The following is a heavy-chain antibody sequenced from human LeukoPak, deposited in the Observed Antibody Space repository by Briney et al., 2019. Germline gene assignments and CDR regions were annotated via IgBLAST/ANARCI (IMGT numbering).Heavy chain of an antibody. Sequence: SGPTLVNPTQTLTLTCTFSGFSLSTRGVGVGWIRQPPGKALEWLALIYWDDDKRYSPSLKSRLTITKDTSKNQVVLKMTNIDPVDTATYYCAHRRFQVGAKGPALSGGLDFDYWGQGTLVTVSS. CDR1: GFSLSTRGVG. CDR2: IYWDDDK. D-gene: IGHD1-26*01. J-gene: IGHJ4*02. CDR3: AHRRFQVGAKGPALSGGLDFDY. V-gene: IGHV2-5*02.